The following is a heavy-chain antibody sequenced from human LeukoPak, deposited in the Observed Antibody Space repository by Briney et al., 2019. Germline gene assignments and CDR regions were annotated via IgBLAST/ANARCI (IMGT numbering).Heavy chain of an antibody. D-gene: IGHD4-17*01. Sequence: RSSETLSLTCAVSGGSISSGGYSWSWIRQPPGKGLEWIGYIYHSGSTYYNPSLKSRVTISVDRSKNQFSLKLSSVTAADTAVYYCARQNYGDYYFDYWGQGTLVTVSS. CDR3: ARQNYGDYYFDY. CDR1: GGSISSGGYS. J-gene: IGHJ4*02. CDR2: IYHSGST. V-gene: IGHV4-30-2*01.